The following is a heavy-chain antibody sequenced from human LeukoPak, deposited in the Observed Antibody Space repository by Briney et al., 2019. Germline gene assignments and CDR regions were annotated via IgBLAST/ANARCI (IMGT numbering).Heavy chain of an antibody. Sequence: GGSLRLSCAASGFTFSSYWMSWVRQAPGKGLEWVANIKQDGSEKYYVDSVKGRFTISRDNAKNSLYLQMNSLKTEDTAVYYCTTVRQTTIFGVVIIPDYWGQGTLVTVSS. J-gene: IGHJ4*02. V-gene: IGHV3-7*03. CDR3: TTVRQTTIFGVVIIPDY. D-gene: IGHD3-3*01. CDR1: GFTFSSYW. CDR2: IKQDGSEK.